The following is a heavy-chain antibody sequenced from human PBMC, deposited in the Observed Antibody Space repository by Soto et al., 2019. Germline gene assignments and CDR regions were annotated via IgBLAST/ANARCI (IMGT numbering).Heavy chain of an antibody. Sequence: QVQLQQWGAGLLKPSETLSLTCAVYGGSFSGYYWSCIRQPPGKGLEWIGEINHSGSTNYNPSLKSRVTISVDTSKNQFSLKLSSVNAADTAVYYCARGGGAGKGYWGQGTLVTVSS. V-gene: IGHV4-34*01. CDR1: GGSFSGYY. CDR3: ARGGGAGKGY. J-gene: IGHJ4*02. CDR2: INHSGST. D-gene: IGHD6-19*01.